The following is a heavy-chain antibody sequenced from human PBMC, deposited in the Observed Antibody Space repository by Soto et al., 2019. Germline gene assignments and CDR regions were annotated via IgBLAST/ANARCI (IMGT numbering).Heavy chain of an antibody. J-gene: IGHJ6*02. D-gene: IGHD2-15*01. CDR1: GYTFTSYG. Sequence: QVQLVQSGAEVKKPGASVKVSCKASGYTFTSYGISWVRQAPGQRLEWMGWISAYNGNTNYAQKLQGRVTMTTDTYTSTAYIELRSLRSDDTAVYYCSTGYCSGGSCFANYYYYGMDVWGQGTTVTVSS. V-gene: IGHV1-18*04. CDR2: ISAYNGNT. CDR3: STGYCSGGSCFANYYYYGMDV.